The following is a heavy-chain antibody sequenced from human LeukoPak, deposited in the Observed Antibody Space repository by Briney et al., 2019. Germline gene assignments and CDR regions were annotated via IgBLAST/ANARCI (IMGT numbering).Heavy chain of an antibody. CDR1: GFSLSTSGMC. CDR2: IDWDDDK. J-gene: IGHJ6*03. Sequence: SGPTLVNPTQTLTLTCTFSGFSLSTSGMCVSWIRQPPGKALEWLARIDWDDDKYYSTSLKTRLTISKDTSKNQVVLTMTNMDPVDTATYYCALSLGDREHYYYYYMDVWGKGTTVTVSS. D-gene: IGHD4-17*01. V-gene: IGHV2-70*11. CDR3: ALSLGDREHYYYYYMDV.